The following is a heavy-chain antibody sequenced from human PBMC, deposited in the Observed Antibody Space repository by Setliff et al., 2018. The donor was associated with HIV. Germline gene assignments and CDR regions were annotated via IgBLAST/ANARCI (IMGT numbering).Heavy chain of an antibody. CDR2: VFHIGST. V-gene: IGHV4-39*07. CDR3: ARGGGGAYYYYYMDV. Sequence: SETLSLTCSVSSGSISSNTYYWSWIRQPPGGGLEWIASVFHIGSTYHNPSLKSRLTMSVDTSKNQFSLRLSSVTAADTAVYYCARGGGGAYYYYYMDVWGKGTTVTVSS. D-gene: IGHD1-26*01. CDR1: SGSISSNTYY. J-gene: IGHJ6*03.